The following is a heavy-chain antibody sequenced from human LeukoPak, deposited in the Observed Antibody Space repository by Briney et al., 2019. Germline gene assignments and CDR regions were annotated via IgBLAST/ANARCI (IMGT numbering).Heavy chain of an antibody. Sequence: GSLRLSCAASGFTFGSYGMHWVRQAPGKGLEWVAFIRYDGSNKYYADSVKGRFTIPRDNSKNTLYLQMNSLRAEDTAVYYCAKDRRNYYDSSGYYYWGQGTLVTVSS. CDR2: IRYDGSNK. J-gene: IGHJ4*02. CDR1: GFTFGSYG. V-gene: IGHV3-30*02. D-gene: IGHD3-22*01. CDR3: AKDRRNYYDSSGYYY.